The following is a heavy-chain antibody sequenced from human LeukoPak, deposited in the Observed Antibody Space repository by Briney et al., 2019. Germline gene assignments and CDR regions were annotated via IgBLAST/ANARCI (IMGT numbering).Heavy chain of an antibody. CDR3: ARDGIDYCSGGSCYSYFDY. Sequence: PSETLSLTCTVSGVSISSSNSYWGWIRQPPGKGLEWIGSIYYSGNTYYNASLKSQVSISIDTSKNQFSLRLTSVTAADTAVYYCARDGIDYCSGGSCYSYFDYWGQGTLVTVSS. CDR2: IYYSGNT. D-gene: IGHD2-15*01. V-gene: IGHV4-39*07. J-gene: IGHJ4*02. CDR1: GVSISSSNSY.